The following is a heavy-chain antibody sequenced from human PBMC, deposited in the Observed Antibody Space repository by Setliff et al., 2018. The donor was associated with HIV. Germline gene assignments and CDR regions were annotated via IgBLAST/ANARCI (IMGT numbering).Heavy chain of an antibody. V-gene: IGHV3-11*05. Sequence: GGSLRLSCAVSGFSFGEYFMSWIRQAPGKGLEWISYISYTSTYTDFADSVKGRFTISRDNAKNSVDLQMNSLRVEDTAMYFCARGEITVAGLFEYWGQGTLVTVSS. CDR3: ARGEITVAGLFEY. CDR1: GFSFGEYF. J-gene: IGHJ4*02. CDR2: ISYTSTYT. D-gene: IGHD6-19*01.